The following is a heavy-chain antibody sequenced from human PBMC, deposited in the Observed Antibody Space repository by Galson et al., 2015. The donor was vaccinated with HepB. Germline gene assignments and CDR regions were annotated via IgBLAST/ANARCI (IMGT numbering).Heavy chain of an antibody. CDR1: GFTFSSYA. CDR3: AKDYDFWRGYFVGMDV. Sequence: SLRLSCAASGFTFSSYAMSWVRQAPGKGLEWVSTISGSGDATYYADSVRGRFTISRDNSKNTLYLQMNSLRPEDTAVYYCAKDYDFWRGYFVGMDVWAKGPRSPSP. V-gene: IGHV3-23*01. D-gene: IGHD3-3*01. J-gene: IGHJ6*02. CDR2: ISGSGDAT.